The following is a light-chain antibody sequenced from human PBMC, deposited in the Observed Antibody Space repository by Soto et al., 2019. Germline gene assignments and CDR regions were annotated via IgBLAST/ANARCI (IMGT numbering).Light chain of an antibody. V-gene: IGKV3-20*01. J-gene: IGKJ1*01. CDR1: QSVSSRS. CDR3: QQYGSSPT. Sequence: EIGLTQSPGTLPVSPGERATLSCRASQSVSSRSLAWYQQKPGQSPRPLIYGASSRATGIPDRFSGSGSGTAFTLTITRLESEDLAVYYCQQYGSSPTCGQGTKVEIK. CDR2: GAS.